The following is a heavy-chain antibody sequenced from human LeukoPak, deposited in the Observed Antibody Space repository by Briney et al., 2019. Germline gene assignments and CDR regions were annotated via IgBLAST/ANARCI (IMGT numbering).Heavy chain of an antibody. V-gene: IGHV3-30-3*01. J-gene: IGHJ4*02. Sequence: GGSLRLSCAASGFTFSSYAMHWVRQAPGKGLEWVAVISYDGSNKYYADSVKGRFTISRDNSKNTLYLQINSLRAEDTAVYYCARAPAWLQPRFDYWGQGTLVTVSS. D-gene: IGHD5-24*01. CDR2: ISYDGSNK. CDR1: GFTFSSYA. CDR3: ARAPAWLQPRFDY.